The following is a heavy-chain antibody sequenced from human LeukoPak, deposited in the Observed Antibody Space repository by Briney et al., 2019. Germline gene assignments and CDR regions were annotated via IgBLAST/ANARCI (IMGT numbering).Heavy chain of an antibody. CDR2: IYYSGST. D-gene: IGHD6-13*01. CDR3: ARISSSNWYNERGAFDV. Sequence: GSLRLSCTVSGFTVSSNSMSWIRQPPGKGLEWIGYIYYSGSTNYSPSLKSRVTISVDTSKNQFSLKLRSVTAADTAVYYCARISSSNWYNERGAFDVWGQGTMVTVSS. J-gene: IGHJ3*01. CDR1: GFTVSSNS. V-gene: IGHV4-59*02.